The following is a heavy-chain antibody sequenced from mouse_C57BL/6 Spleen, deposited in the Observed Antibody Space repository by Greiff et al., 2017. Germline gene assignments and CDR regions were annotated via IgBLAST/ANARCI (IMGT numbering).Heavy chain of an antibody. CDR3: ARVGRGGYYFDY. CDR1: GYTFTSYW. D-gene: IGHD4-1*01. Sequence: QVQLKQPGAELVRPGTSVKLSCKASGYTFTSYWMHWVKQWPGQGLEWIGVIDPSDSYTNYNQKFKGKATLTVDTSSSTAYMQLSSLTSEDSAVYYCARVGRGGYYFDYWGQGTTLTVSS. V-gene: IGHV1-59*01. CDR2: IDPSDSYT. J-gene: IGHJ2*01.